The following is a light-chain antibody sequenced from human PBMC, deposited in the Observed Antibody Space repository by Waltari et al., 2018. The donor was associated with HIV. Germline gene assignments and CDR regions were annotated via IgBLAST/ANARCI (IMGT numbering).Light chain of an antibody. CDR1: QDVGNW. CDR2: KAS. V-gene: IGKV1-5*03. Sequence: DIEMTQSPSTLSASLGCRVTIACRASQDVGNWLARYQQKPGKAPNLLNSKASILESGVSSNCSVRGSGTYVTLTITGLQPDDFAMYFCQQYSSHPVTFGQGT. J-gene: IGKJ2*01. CDR3: QQYSSHPVT.